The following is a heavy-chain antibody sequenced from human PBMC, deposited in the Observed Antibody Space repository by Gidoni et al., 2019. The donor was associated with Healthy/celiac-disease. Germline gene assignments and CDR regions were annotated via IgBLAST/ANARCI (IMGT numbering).Heavy chain of an antibody. CDR2: IIPIFGTA. V-gene: IGHV1-69*01. CDR3: ARDQYCGGDCYDHRTSDWFDP. CDR1: GGTFSSYA. Sequence: QVQLVQSGAEVKKPGSSVKVSCKASGGTFSSYAISWVRQAPGQGLEWMGGIIPIFGTANYAQKFQGRVTITADESTSTAYMELSSLRSEDTAVYYCARDQYCGGDCYDHRTSDWFDPWGQGTLVTVSS. J-gene: IGHJ5*02. D-gene: IGHD2-21*01.